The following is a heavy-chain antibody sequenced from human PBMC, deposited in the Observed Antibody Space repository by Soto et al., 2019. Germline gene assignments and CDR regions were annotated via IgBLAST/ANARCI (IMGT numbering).Heavy chain of an antibody. V-gene: IGHV4-34*01. CDR1: GGSFSGYY. Sequence: SETLSLTCAVYGGSFSGYYWSWIRQHPGKGLEWIGEINHSGSTNYNPSLKSRVTISVDTSKNQFSLKLSSVAAADTAVYYWGRVSGIYYQAMHAWGQGPPVTAS. D-gene: IGHD3-10*01. J-gene: IGHJ6*02. CDR3: GRVSGIYYQAMHA. CDR2: INHSGST.